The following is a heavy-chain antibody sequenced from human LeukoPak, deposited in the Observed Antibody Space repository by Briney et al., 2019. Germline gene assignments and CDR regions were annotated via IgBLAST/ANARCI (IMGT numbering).Heavy chain of an antibody. CDR2: ISAYNGNK. CDR1: GHTLTTYG. CDR3: ARLLHDYGDNNWYFDL. J-gene: IGHJ2*01. V-gene: IGHV1-18*01. D-gene: IGHD4-17*01. Sequence: GASVKVSCNTSGHTLTTYGFSWVRQAPGQGLEWMGWISAYNGNKNYAQKLQGRVTMTTDTSTSTAYMELRSLRSDDTAVYYCARLLHDYGDNNWYFDLWGRGTLVTVSS.